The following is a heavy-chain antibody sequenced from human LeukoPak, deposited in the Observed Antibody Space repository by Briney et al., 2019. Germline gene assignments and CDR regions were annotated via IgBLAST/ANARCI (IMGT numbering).Heavy chain of an antibody. V-gene: IGHV3-9*01. J-gene: IGHJ4*02. CDR3: ARPGYSSSWYDY. CDR2: ISWNSGSI. D-gene: IGHD6-13*01. Sequence: GRSLRLSCAASGFTFDDYAMHWVRQAPGKGLEWVSGISWNSGSIGYADSVKGRFTISRDNAKNSLYLQMNSLRAEDTAVYYCARPGYSSSWYDYWGQGTLVTVSS. CDR1: GFTFDDYA.